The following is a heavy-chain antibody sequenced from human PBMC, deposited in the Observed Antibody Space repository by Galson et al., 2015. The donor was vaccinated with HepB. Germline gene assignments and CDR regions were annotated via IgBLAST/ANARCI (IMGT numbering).Heavy chain of an antibody. CDR3: ARGALVAVVRGTLNNWFAP. CDR1: GYTFNNYG. Sequence: SVKVSCKASGYTFNNYGISWVRQAPGQGLEWMGWISAYNGNTDYARKFQGRVTMTTDTFTSTAYMEVRSLRSDDTAVYYCARGALVAVVRGTLNNWFAPWGQGTLVTVSS. CDR2: ISAYNGNT. V-gene: IGHV1-18*01. D-gene: IGHD2-15*01. J-gene: IGHJ5*02.